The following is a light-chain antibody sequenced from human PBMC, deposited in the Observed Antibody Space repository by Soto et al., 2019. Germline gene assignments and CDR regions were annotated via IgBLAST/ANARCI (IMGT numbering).Light chain of an antibody. V-gene: IGKV3-20*01. CDR1: QSVSSSY. CDR3: QQHGRSPLT. CDR2: GAS. J-gene: IGKJ5*01. Sequence: EIVLTQSPATLSLSPGERATLSCRASQSVSSSYLAWYQQKPGQAPRLLIYGASNRATGIPDRFSGSGSGTDFTLTISSLEPGDFAVYYCQQHGRSPLTFGQGTRLEIK.